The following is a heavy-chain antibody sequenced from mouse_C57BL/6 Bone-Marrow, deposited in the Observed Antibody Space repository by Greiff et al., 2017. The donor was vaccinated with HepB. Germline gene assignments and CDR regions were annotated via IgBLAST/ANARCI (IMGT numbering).Heavy chain of an antibody. J-gene: IGHJ3*01. D-gene: IGHD1-1*01. CDR1: GFTFSDAW. CDR3: TPYYGSSYEWFAY. V-gene: IGHV6-6*01. CDR2: IRNKANNHAT. Sequence: EVKLVESGGGLVQPGGSMKLSCAASGFTFSDAWMDWVRQSPEKGLEWVAEIRNKANNHATYYAESVKGRFTISRDDSKSSVYLQMNSLRTEDTGIYYCTPYYGSSYEWFAYWGQGTLVTVSA.